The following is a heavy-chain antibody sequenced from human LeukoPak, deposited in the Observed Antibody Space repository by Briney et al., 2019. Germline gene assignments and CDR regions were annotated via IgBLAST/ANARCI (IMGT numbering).Heavy chain of an antibody. Sequence: SETLSLTCTVSGGSIGSISSTRYCWGWIRQPPGKGLEWIGEINHSGSTNYNPSLKSRVTISVDTSKNQFSLKLSSVTAADTAVYYCARGLSHLDSSSWRKHFDYWGQGTLVTVSS. D-gene: IGHD6-13*01. CDR2: INHSGST. V-gene: IGHV4-39*07. CDR3: ARGLSHLDSSSWRKHFDY. CDR1: GGSIGSISSTRYC. J-gene: IGHJ4*02.